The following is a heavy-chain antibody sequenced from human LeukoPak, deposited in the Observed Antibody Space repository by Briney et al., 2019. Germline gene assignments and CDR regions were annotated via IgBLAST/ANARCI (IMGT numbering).Heavy chain of an antibody. V-gene: IGHV4-30-2*01. J-gene: IGHJ4*02. CDR1: GGSISSGGYS. Sequence: SQTLSLTCAVSGGSISSGGYSWSWIRQPPGKGLECIGYIYHSGSTYYNPSLKSRVTISVDRSKNQFSLKLSSVTAADTALYYCARSHYYGSGSLDYWGQGTLVTVSS. D-gene: IGHD3-10*01. CDR3: ARSHYYGSGSLDY. CDR2: IYHSGST.